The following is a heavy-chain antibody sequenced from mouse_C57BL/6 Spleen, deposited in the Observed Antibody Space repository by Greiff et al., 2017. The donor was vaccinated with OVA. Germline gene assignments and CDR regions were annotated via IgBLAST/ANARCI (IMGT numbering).Heavy chain of an antibody. J-gene: IGHJ2*01. D-gene: IGHD2-4*01. V-gene: IGHV1-15*01. CDR2: IDPETGGT. CDR1: GYTFTDYD. Sequence: VHLVESGAELVRPGASVTLSCKASGYTFTDYDMHWVKQTPVHGLEWIGAIDPETGGTAYNQKFKGKAILTADKSSSTAYMELRSLTSEDSAVYYCTRSRVYYDYGYYFDYWGQGTTLTVSS. CDR3: TRSRVYYDYGYYFDY.